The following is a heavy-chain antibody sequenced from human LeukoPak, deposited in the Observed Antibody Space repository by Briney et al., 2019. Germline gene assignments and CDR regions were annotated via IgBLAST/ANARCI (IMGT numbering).Heavy chain of an antibody. J-gene: IGHJ4*02. CDR1: GLTFNNYA. D-gene: IGHD3-9*01. CDR3: ANGPHYNILTGFYKVRSHLDY. CDR2: ISWNSGSI. Sequence: GGSLRLSCAVSGLTFNNYAMSWVRQAPGKGLEWVSGISWNSGSIGYADSVKGRFTISRDNAKNSLYLQMNSLRSEDTALYYCANGPHYNILTGFYKVRSHLDYWGQGTLVTVSS. V-gene: IGHV3-9*01.